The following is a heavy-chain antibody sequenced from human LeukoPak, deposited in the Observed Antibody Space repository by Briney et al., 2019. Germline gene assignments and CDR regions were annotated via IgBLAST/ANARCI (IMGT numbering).Heavy chain of an antibody. CDR1: GFTFSSYS. D-gene: IGHD6-19*01. V-gene: IGHV3-21*04. CDR2: ISSSSSYI. CDR3: AKDSGQWLGGGYFDY. J-gene: IGHJ4*02. Sequence: GGSLRLSCAASGFTFSSYSMNWVRQAPGKGLEWVSSISSSSSYIYYADSVKGRFTISSDNARNSLYLQMNSLRAEDTAVYYCAKDSGQWLGGGYFDYWGQGTLVTVSS.